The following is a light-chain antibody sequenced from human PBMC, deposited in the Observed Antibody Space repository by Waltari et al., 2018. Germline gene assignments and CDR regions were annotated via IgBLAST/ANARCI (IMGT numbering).Light chain of an antibody. Sequence: RACQSVTGGFIAWYQQKPGQAPRLLIFSASSRATGIPDRFSGSWSGTGFTLTISSLEPEDFAVYYCQQYFTSVYTFGQGTKLEIK. CDR1: QSVTGGF. V-gene: IGKV3-20*01. CDR2: SAS. J-gene: IGKJ2*01. CDR3: QQYFTSVYT.